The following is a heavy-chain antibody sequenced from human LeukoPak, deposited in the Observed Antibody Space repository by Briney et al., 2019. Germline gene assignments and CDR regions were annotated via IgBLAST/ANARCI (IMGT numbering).Heavy chain of an antibody. D-gene: IGHD2-2*01. J-gene: IGHJ4*02. Sequence: GGSLRLSCAASGFTVSSNYMSWVRQAPGKGPEWVSVIYSGGSTYYADSVKGRFTISRDNSKNTLYLQMNSLRAEDTAVYYCARGPGDQLLQNWGQGTLVTVSS. V-gene: IGHV3-66*01. CDR3: ARGPGDQLLQN. CDR2: IYSGGST. CDR1: GFTVSSNY.